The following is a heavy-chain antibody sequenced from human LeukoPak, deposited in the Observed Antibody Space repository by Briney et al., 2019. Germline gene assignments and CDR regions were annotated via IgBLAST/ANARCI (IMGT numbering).Heavy chain of an antibody. D-gene: IGHD5-18*01. J-gene: IGHJ3*02. V-gene: IGHV3-30*04. CDR3: ARDRKQLWFPDAFDI. CDR1: GFTFSSYA. Sequence: GGSLRLSCAASGFTFSSYAMHWVRQAPGKGPEWVAVISYDGSNKYYADSVKGLFTISRDNSKNTLYLQMDSLRAEDTAVYYCARDRKQLWFPDAFDIWGQGTMVTVSS. CDR2: ISYDGSNK.